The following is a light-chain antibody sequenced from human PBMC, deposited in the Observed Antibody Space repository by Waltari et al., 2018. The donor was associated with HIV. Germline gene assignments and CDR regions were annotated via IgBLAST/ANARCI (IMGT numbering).Light chain of an antibody. CDR3: QQVNSFPIT. V-gene: IGKV1-12*01. J-gene: IGKJ5*01. CDR2: SAS. CDR1: QGIGTW. Sequence: DIQMTQSPSSVSASVGDSVTITCRASQGIGTWLAWYQQKLGQAPKLLIYSASYLQSGVPSRFSGSGSGTSFTLAISSLQPEDFATYYCQQVNSFPITFGQGTRLEIK.